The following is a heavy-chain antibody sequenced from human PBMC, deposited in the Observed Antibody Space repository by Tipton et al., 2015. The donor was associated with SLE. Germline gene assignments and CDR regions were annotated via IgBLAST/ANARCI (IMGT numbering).Heavy chain of an antibody. Sequence: TLSLTCTVSGGSISSYYWSWIRQPPGKGLEWIGYIYYSGSTYYNPSLKSRVTISVDTSKNQFSLKLSSVTAADTAVYYCARAYAGDVDYWGQGTLVTVSS. CDR1: GGSISSYY. CDR2: IYYSGST. D-gene: IGHD2-2*01. V-gene: IGHV4-59*12. CDR3: ARAYAGDVDY. J-gene: IGHJ4*02.